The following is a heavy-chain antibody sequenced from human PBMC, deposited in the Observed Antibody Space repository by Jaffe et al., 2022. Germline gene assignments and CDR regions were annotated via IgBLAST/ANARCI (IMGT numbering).Heavy chain of an antibody. CDR3: AHSFADYGDYDHYYYYYYMDV. CDR2: IYWNDDK. J-gene: IGHJ6*03. CDR1: GFSLSTSGVG. V-gene: IGHV2-5*01. Sequence: QITLKESGPTLVKPTQTLTLTCTFSGFSLSTSGVGVGWIRQPPGKALEWLALIYWNDDKRYSPSLKSRLTITKDTSKNQVVLTMTNMDPVDTATYYCAHSFADYGDYDHYYYYYYMDVWGKGTTVTVSS. D-gene: IGHD4-17*01.